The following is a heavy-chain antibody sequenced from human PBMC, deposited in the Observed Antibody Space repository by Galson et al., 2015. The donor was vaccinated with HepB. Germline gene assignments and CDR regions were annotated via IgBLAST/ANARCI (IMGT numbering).Heavy chain of an antibody. CDR3: ARVPPDAVGAPNYGMDV. CDR2: IYYSGST. V-gene: IGHV4-59*08. J-gene: IGHJ6*02. CDR1: GGSISSYY. Sequence: SETLSLTCTVSGGSISSYYWSWIRQPPGKGLEWIGYIYYSGSTNYNPSLKSRVTISVDTSKNQFSLKLSSVTAADTAVYYCARVPPDAVGAPNYGMDVWGQGTTVTVSS. D-gene: IGHD1-26*01.